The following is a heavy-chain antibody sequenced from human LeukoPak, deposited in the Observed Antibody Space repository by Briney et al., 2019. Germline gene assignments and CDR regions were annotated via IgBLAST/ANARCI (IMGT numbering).Heavy chain of an antibody. CDR1: GLTFSGSA. CDR2: IRSKANSYAT. V-gene: IGHV3-73*01. D-gene: IGHD3-10*01. Sequence: QTGGSLRLSCAASGLTFSGSAMHWVRQASGKGLEWVGRIRSKANSYATAYAASVKGRFTISRDDSKNTAYLQMNSLKTEDTAVYYCATPTPHGSDPSLYYYYMDVWGKGTTVTISS. CDR3: ATPTPHGSDPSLYYYYMDV. J-gene: IGHJ6*03.